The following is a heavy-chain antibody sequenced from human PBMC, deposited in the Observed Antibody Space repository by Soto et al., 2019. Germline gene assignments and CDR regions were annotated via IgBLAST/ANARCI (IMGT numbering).Heavy chain of an antibody. J-gene: IGHJ6*02. CDR3: ARDYCSGGSCYSYYYYCGMDV. D-gene: IGHD2-15*01. CDR2: ISSSGSTI. CDR1: GFTFSDYY. V-gene: IGHV3-11*01. Sequence: GGSLRLSCAASGFTFSDYYMSWIRQAPGKGLEWVSYISSSGSTIYYADSVKGRFTISRDNAKNSLYLQMNSLRAEDTAVYYCARDYCSGGSCYSYYYYCGMDVWGQGTTVTVSS.